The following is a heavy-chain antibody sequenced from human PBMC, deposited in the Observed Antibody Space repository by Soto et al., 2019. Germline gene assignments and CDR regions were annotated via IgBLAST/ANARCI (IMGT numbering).Heavy chain of an antibody. V-gene: IGHV1-2*04. Sequence: GASVKVSCKASVYTFTGYYMHWVRQAPGQGLEWMGWINPNSGGTNYAQKFPGWVTMTRDTSISTAYMELSRLRSDDTAVYYCARDPYSIAAAGTGQNWFDPWGQGTLVPVSS. CDR3: ARDPYSIAAAGTGQNWFDP. D-gene: IGHD6-13*01. CDR2: INPNSGGT. CDR1: VYTFTGYY. J-gene: IGHJ5*02.